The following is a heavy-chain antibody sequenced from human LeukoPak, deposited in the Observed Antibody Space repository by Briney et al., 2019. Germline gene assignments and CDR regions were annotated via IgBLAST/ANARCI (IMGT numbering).Heavy chain of an antibody. V-gene: IGHV3-23*01. J-gene: IGHJ6*03. CDR1: GFAFTTYA. CDR2: ISGGGGST. CDR3: AKGTTYYYYYYMDV. D-gene: IGHD1-14*01. Sequence: GGSLRLSCAASGFAFTTYAMNWVRQAPGKGLEWVSAISGGGGSTYYADSAKGRFTISRDNSKNTLYLQMNSLRAEDTAVYYCAKGTTYYYYYYMDVWGKGTTVTVSS.